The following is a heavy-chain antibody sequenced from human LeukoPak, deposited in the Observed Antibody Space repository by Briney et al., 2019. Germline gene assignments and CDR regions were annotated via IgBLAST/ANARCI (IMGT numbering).Heavy chain of an antibody. CDR2: INPNSGGT. Sequence: ASVKVSCKASGGTFRSYAISWVRQAPGQGLEWMGWINPNSGGTNYAQKFQGRVTMTRDTSISTAYMELSRLRPDDTAVYYCARNWGSDAFDIWGQGTMVTVSS. D-gene: IGHD7-27*01. CDR1: GGTFRSYA. J-gene: IGHJ3*02. CDR3: ARNWGSDAFDI. V-gene: IGHV1-2*02.